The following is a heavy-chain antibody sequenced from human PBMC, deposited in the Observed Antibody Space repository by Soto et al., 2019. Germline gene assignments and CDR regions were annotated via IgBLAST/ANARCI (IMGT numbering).Heavy chain of an antibody. V-gene: IGHV4-59*01. CDR3: ARDVPAAIVYGWRNYGMDV. J-gene: IGHJ6*02. Sequence: QVQLQESGPGLVKPSETLSLTCTVSGGSISSYYWSWIRQPPGKGLEWIGYIYYSGSTNYNPSLKSRVTISVDTSKNQFSLKLSSVTAADTAVYYCARDVPAAIVYGWRNYGMDVWGQGTTVTVSS. CDR2: IYYSGST. CDR1: GGSISSYY. D-gene: IGHD2-2*01.